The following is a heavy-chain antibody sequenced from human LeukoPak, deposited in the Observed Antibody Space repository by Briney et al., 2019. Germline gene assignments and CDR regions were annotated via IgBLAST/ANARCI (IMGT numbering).Heavy chain of an antibody. V-gene: IGHV4-31*03. CDR1: GGSISSGFYF. CDR2: IYYSGST. D-gene: IGHD2-2*01. Sequence: SETLSLTCTVSGGSISSGFYFWSWIRQHPGKGLEWIGHIYYSGSTYYNPSLKSRVTISVDTPKIQLSLKLSSVSAADTAVYYCARDSPYAPRAFDSWGQGTLVTVSS. CDR3: ARDSPYAPRAFDS. J-gene: IGHJ4*02.